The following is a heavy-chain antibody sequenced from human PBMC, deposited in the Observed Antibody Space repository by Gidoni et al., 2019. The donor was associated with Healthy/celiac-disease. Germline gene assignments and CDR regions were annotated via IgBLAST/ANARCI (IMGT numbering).Heavy chain of an antibody. CDR1: GFALSSYS. CDR3: ARSYYSNLYYFDY. CDR2: ISSSSSYI. Sequence: EVQLVESGGGRVKAGGSLRLSCAASGFALSSYSMNWVRQAPGKGLGGVSSISSSSSYIYYADSVKGRFTISRDNAKNSLYLQMNSLRAEDTAVYYCARSYYSNLYYFDYWGQGTLVTVSS. D-gene: IGHD4-4*01. V-gene: IGHV3-21*01. J-gene: IGHJ4*02.